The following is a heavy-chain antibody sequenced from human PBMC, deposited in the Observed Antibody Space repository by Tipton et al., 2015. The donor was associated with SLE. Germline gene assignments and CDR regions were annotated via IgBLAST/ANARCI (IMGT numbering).Heavy chain of an antibody. D-gene: IGHD1-26*01. V-gene: IGHV4-59*04. CDR2: IYYTGRT. J-gene: IGHJ4*02. CDR1: GGSFSSHY. Sequence: TLSLTCAVRGGSFSSHYWTWIRQPPGKGLEWIGHIYYTGRTYYSPSLRSRVTISIDTSKSHFSLKIYSVNAADTAVYYCAKQGFAGAYSGLDYWGQGTLVTVSS. CDR3: AKQGFAGAYSGLDY.